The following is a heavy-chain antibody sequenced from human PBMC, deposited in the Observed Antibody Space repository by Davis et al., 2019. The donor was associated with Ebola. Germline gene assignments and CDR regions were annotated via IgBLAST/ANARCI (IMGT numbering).Heavy chain of an antibody. Sequence: PGGSLRLSCAASGFTFSSYWMHWVRQAPGKGLVWVSRINSDGSSTNYADSVKGRFTISRDNAKNTLYLQMNSLRAEDTAVYYCATFGIAAALGFDPWGQGTLVTVSS. J-gene: IGHJ5*02. D-gene: IGHD6-13*01. CDR3: ATFGIAAALGFDP. CDR1: GFTFSSYW. CDR2: INSDGSST. V-gene: IGHV3-74*01.